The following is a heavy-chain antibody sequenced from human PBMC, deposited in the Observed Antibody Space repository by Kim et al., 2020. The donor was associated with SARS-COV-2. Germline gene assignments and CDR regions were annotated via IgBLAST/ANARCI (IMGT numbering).Heavy chain of an antibody. CDR3: ARYDSISWYWDY. J-gene: IGHJ4*02. D-gene: IGHD6-13*01. Sequence: NYNPSLKSRVTISVDTSKNQFSLKLSSVTAADTAVYYCARYDSISWYWDYWGQGTLVTVSS. V-gene: IGHV4-34*01.